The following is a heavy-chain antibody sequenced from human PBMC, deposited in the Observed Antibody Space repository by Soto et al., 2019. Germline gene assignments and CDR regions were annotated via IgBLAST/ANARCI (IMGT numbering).Heavy chain of an antibody. CDR2: ISSSSTTI. Sequence: EVQLVESGGGLVQPGGSLRLSCAASGFTFSTYSMNWVRQAPGKGLEWVSYISSSSTTIYYADSVKGRFTISRDNAKNSLYVQMNRLRAEDTAVYYCAGGLSGDPREYLQYWGRGTRVTVSS. V-gene: IGHV3-48*01. CDR1: GFTFSTYS. CDR3: AGGLSGDPREYLQY. J-gene: IGHJ1*01. D-gene: IGHD4-17*01.